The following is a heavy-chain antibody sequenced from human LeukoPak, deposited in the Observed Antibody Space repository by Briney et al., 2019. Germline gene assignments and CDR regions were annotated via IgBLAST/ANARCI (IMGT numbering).Heavy chain of an antibody. V-gene: IGHV3-30*02. CDR3: AKDGGMVRGVITNYYYYYYMDV. J-gene: IGHJ6*03. D-gene: IGHD3-10*01. CDR2: IRYDGSNK. Sequence: PGGSMRLSCAASGFTFSSYGMHWVRQAPGKGLEWVAFIRYDGSNKYYADSVKGRFTISRDNSKNTLYLQMNSLRAEDTAVYYCAKDGGMVRGVITNYYYYYYMDVWGKGTTVTISS. CDR1: GFTFSSYG.